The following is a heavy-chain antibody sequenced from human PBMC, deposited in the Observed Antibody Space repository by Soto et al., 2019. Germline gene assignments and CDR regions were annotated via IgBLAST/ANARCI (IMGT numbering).Heavy chain of an antibody. CDR2: ISYDGSNK. J-gene: IGHJ6*03. CDR3: AKESVVVVAADRPYYYYYYYMDV. D-gene: IGHD2-15*01. Sequence: QVQLVESGGGVVQPGRSLRLSCAASGFTFSSYGMHWVRQAPGKGLEWVAVISYDGSNKYYADSVKGRFTISRDNSKNTLYLQMNGLRAEDTAVYYCAKESVVVVAADRPYYYYYYYMDVWGKGTTVTVSS. V-gene: IGHV3-30*18. CDR1: GFTFSSYG.